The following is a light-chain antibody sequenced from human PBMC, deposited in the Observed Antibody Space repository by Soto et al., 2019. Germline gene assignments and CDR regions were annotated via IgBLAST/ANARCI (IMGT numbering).Light chain of an antibody. J-gene: IGLJ2*01. Sequence: QSVLTQPPSVSGAPGQRVTISCTGSSSNIGAGYDVHWYQQLPGTAPKLLIYGNNNRPSGVPDRFSGSKSGTSASLAITGLQAEDEADYYCQSYDNGLSGSWAFGGGTKLTVL. CDR1: SSNIGAGYD. CDR2: GNN. V-gene: IGLV1-40*01. CDR3: QSYDNGLSGSWA.